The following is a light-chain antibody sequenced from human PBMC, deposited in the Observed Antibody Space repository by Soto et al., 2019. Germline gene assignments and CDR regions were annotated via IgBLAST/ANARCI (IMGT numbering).Light chain of an antibody. J-gene: IGKJ4*01. CDR3: QQYINWPLT. CDR2: DAS. Sequence: EIAMTQSPATLSVSPGERVTLSCRAGQSVSSYLAWYQQKPVEAPRLLIYDASNRATGIPARFSGSGSGTDFPLTITSLAPEDFAVYHCQQYINWPLTFGGGTKVEIK. V-gene: IGKV3D-15*01. CDR1: QSVSSY.